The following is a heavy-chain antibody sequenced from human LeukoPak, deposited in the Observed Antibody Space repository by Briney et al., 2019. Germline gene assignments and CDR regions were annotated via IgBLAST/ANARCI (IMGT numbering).Heavy chain of an antibody. CDR3: AKAIAAAFDY. D-gene: IGHD6-13*01. J-gene: IGHJ4*02. CDR1: GFTFSSYA. Sequence: SGGSLGLSCAASGFTFSSYAMSWVRQAPVKGLEWVSAISGSGGSTYYADSVKGRFTISRDNSKNTLYLQMNSLRAEDTAVYYCAKAIAAAFDYWGQGTLVTVSS. V-gene: IGHV3-23*01. CDR2: ISGSGGST.